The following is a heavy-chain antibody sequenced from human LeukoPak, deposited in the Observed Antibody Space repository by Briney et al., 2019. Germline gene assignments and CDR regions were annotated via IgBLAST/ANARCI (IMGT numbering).Heavy chain of an antibody. J-gene: IGHJ4*02. V-gene: IGHV1-18*01. D-gene: IGHD6-19*01. CDR1: GYTFITSD. CDR3: ARSAVADTLSAYYFDY. Sequence: ASVKVSCKASGYTFITSDISWVRQAPGQGLEWMGWISAYNGNTNYAQKIQGRLTMTTDTSTNTAYMELRSPRSDDTAVYYCARSAVADTLSAYYFDYWGQGTLVTVSS. CDR2: ISAYNGNT.